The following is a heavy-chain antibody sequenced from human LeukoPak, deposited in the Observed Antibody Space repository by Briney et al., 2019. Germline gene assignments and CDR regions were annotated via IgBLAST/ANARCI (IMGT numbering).Heavy chain of an antibody. Sequence: PSETLSLTCTVSGGSISNYYSTWIRQSPGKGLEWIGYIYKNGGTNYNPSLKSRVTISVDTSKNQFSLKLSSVTAADTAMYYCATDRDNYYDSTGYTRPDGFDIWGQGTMVTVSS. CDR2: IYKNGGT. D-gene: IGHD3-22*01. J-gene: IGHJ3*02. CDR1: GGSISNYY. CDR3: ATDRDNYYDSTGYTRPDGFDI. V-gene: IGHV4-59*01.